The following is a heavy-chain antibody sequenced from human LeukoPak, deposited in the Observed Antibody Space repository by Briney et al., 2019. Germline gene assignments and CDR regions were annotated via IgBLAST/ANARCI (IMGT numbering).Heavy chain of an antibody. J-gene: IGHJ3*02. V-gene: IGHV3-7*01. Sequence: GGSLRLSCAASGFTFSSYWMSWVRQAPGKGLEWVANIKQDGSEKYYVDSVKGRFTISRDNAKNSLYLQMNSLRAEDTAVYYCARDRDGYCDSSGSYAFDIWGQGTMVTVSS. CDR3: ARDRDGYCDSSGSYAFDI. CDR2: IKQDGSEK. D-gene: IGHD3-22*01. CDR1: GFTFSSYW.